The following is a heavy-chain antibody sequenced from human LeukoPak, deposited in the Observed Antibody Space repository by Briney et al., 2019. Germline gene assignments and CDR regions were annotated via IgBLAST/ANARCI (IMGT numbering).Heavy chain of an antibody. J-gene: IGHJ6*02. CDR1: GFTFRSYA. CDR2: IWYDGSNK. V-gene: IGHV3-33*08. CDR3: ARAGSSSTGGMDV. Sequence: PGGSLRLSCAASGFTFRSYAMSWVRQAPGKGLEWVAVIWYDGSNKYYADSVKGRFTISRDNSKNTLYLQMNSLRAEDTAVYYCARAGSSSTGGMDVWGQGTTVTVSS. D-gene: IGHD6-6*01.